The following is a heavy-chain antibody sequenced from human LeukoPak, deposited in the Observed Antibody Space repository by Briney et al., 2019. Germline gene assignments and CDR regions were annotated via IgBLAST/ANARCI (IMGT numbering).Heavy chain of an antibody. D-gene: IGHD6-19*01. Sequence: ASVKVSCKASGYTFTSYAMHWVRQAPGQRLEWMGWTNAGNGNTKYSQKFQGRVTITRDTSASTAYMELSSLRSEDTAVYYCAGAGYSSGWLYGMDVWGQGTTVTVSS. CDR2: TNAGNGNT. J-gene: IGHJ6*02. CDR3: AGAGYSSGWLYGMDV. CDR1: GYTFTSYA. V-gene: IGHV1-3*01.